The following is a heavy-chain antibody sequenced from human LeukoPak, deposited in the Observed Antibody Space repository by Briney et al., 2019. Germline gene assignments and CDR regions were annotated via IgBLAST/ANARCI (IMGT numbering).Heavy chain of an antibody. D-gene: IGHD6-19*01. V-gene: IGHV4-38-2*01. CDR1: GYSISSGYY. CDR3: ARILRSYSSGSKPLPAYYYYYYMDV. J-gene: IGHJ6*03. Sequence: PSETLSLTCAVSGYSISSGYYWGWIRQPPGKGLEWIGSIYHSGSTYYNPSLKSRVTIPVDTSKNQFSLKLSSVTAADTAVYYCARILRSYSSGSKPLPAYYYYYYMDVWGKGTTVTVSS. CDR2: IYHSGST.